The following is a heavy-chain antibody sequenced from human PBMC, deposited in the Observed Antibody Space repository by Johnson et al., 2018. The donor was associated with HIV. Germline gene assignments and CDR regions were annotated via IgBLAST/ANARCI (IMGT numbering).Heavy chain of an antibody. CDR3: ARDPGNGGRPFDAFDI. J-gene: IGHJ3*02. Sequence: VQLVESGGGLVQPGRSLRLSCSASGFTFDDYAMHWVRQAPGKGLEWISGISWNSGSIGYADSVKGRFTISRDNSKNTVFLQMDSLRGEDTADYYCARDPGNGGRPFDAFDIWGQGTMVTVSS. CDR2: ISWNSGSI. D-gene: IGHD4-23*01. V-gene: IGHV3-9*01. CDR1: GFTFDDYA.